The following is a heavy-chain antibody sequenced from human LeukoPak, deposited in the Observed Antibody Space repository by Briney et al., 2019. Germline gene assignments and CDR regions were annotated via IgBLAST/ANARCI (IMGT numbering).Heavy chain of an antibody. CDR2: IKTDGSEK. D-gene: IGHD2-8*02. CDR1: GFTFSDYW. Sequence: PGGSLRLSCVASGFTFSDYWMTWVRQAPGKGLEWLANIKTDGSEKYYVDSVKGRFTISRDNANNPLYLQMNSLRVEDTAVYFFASYLYWWSDLGFWGQGTLVTVSS. V-gene: IGHV3-7*01. CDR3: ASYLYWWSDLGF. J-gene: IGHJ4*02.